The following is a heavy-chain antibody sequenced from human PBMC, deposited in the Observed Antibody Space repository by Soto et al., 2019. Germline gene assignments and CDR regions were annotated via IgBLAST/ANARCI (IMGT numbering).Heavy chain of an antibody. D-gene: IGHD3-3*01. V-gene: IGHV1-18*01. CDR2: ISAYNGNT. CDR1: GYTFTSYG. CDR3: ARDREYYDFWSGYFDY. Sequence: ASVKVSCKASGYTFTSYGISWVRQAPGQGLEWMGWISAYNGNTNYAQKLQGRVTMTTDTSTSTAYMELRSLRSDDTAVYYCARDREYYDFWSGYFDYWGQGTLVTVSS. J-gene: IGHJ4*02.